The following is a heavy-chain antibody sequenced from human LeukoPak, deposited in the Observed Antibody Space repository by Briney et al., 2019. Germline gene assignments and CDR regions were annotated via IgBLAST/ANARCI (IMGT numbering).Heavy chain of an antibody. V-gene: IGHV3-30*18. CDR2: ISHDGSRK. J-gene: IGHJ4*02. CDR1: GTRFSGCY. Sequence: GGSLRLSCLASGTRFSGCYMHWVRQAPGKGLEWVALISHDGSRKYHADSVRGRFTISRDNSKNTLYLQMNSLRPEDTALYYCSKDPLGYSRSSPGDYWGQGTLVTVSS. CDR3: SKDPLGYSRSSPGDY. D-gene: IGHD6-13*01.